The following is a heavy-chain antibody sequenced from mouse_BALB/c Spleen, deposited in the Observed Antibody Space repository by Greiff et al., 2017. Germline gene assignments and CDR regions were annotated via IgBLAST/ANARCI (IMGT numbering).Heavy chain of an antibody. J-gene: IGHJ4*01. CDR1: GYTFTDYA. D-gene: IGHD3-1*01. V-gene: IGHV1S137*01. CDR3: ARSGRGHAMDY. Sequence: QVQLQQSGAELVRPGVSVKISCKGSGYTFTDYAMHWVKQSHAKSLEWIGVISTYYGDASYNQKFKGKATMTVDKSSSTAYMELARLTSEDSANYYCARSGRGHAMDYWGQGTSVTVSS. CDR2: ISTYYGDA.